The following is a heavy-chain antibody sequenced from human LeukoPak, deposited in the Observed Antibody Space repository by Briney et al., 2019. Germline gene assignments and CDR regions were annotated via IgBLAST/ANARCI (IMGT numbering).Heavy chain of an antibody. V-gene: IGHV3-21*01. CDR3: ATGGSSWSGDY. J-gene: IGHJ4*02. Sequence: GGSLRLSCAASGFTFSGYSMNWVRQAPGKGLEWVSSISSSSSYIYYADSVKGRFTISRDNVKNSLYLQMNSLRAEDTAVYYCATGGSSWSGDYWGQGTLVTVSS. D-gene: IGHD6-13*01. CDR1: GFTFSGYS. CDR2: ISSSSSYI.